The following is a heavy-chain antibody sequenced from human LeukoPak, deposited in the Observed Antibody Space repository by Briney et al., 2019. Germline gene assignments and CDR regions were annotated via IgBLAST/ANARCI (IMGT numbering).Heavy chain of an antibody. CDR3: ARQGLLWFGEFAPFDY. D-gene: IGHD3-10*01. CDR1: GGSISSGGYS. J-gene: IGHJ4*02. CDR2: IYYSGST. Sequence: PSQTLSLTCAVSGGSISSGGYSWSWIRQPPGKGLEWIGYIYYSGSTYYNPSLKSRVTISVDRSKNQFSLKLSSVTAADTAVYYCARQGLLWFGEFAPFDYWGQGTLVTVSS. V-gene: IGHV4-30-2*01.